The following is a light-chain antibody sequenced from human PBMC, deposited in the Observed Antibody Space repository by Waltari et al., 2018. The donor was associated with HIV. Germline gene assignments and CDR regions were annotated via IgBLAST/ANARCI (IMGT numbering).Light chain of an antibody. V-gene: IGKV1-NL1*01. CDR2: AGS. Sequence: DIQMTQSPSSLSASVGDRVTITCRASRDISNYIAWYQQQPVKAPKLLLYAGSRLESGVPSRFSGSGSGTDYSLTISGLQPEDFATYYCQHYYPAPPITFGQGTRLEIK. J-gene: IGKJ5*01. CDR1: RDISNY. CDR3: QHYYPAPPIT.